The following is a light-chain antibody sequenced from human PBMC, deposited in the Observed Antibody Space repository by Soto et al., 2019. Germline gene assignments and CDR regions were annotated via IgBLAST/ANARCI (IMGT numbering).Light chain of an antibody. Sequence: EIVMTQSPATLSVSPGERATLSCRASQSVSSNLAWYQQKPGQAPRLLIYGASSRATGIPDRFSGGGSGTDFTLTISRLEPEDFAVYYCQQCGSPRLTFGGGNKVDI. CDR3: QQCGSPRLT. J-gene: IGKJ4*01. V-gene: IGKV3-20*01. CDR1: QSVSSN. CDR2: GAS.